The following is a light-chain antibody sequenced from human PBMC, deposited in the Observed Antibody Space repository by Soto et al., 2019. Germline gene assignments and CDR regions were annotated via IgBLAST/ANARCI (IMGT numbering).Light chain of an antibody. V-gene: IGKV3-20*01. Sequence: EVVLTQSPGALSLSPGERATLSCRASQSVTSNYLAWYQQKPGQAPRLLIYAVSSRATGIPDRFSGSGSGTDFTLTISRLEAEDFAVYYCQQYGGAPFTFGPGTKVEIK. J-gene: IGKJ3*01. CDR1: QSVTSNY. CDR3: QQYGGAPFT. CDR2: AVS.